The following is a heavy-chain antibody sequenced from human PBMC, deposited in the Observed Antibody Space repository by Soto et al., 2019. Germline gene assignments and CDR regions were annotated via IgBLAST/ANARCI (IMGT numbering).Heavy chain of an antibody. D-gene: IGHD2-8*01. Sequence: GGSLRLSCAAPGFTFSRYAMHWVRRAPGEGLEWVAVSSRDGSSKYYGDSVKGRFTVSRDNSNNTLYLSMTSLRPDDTAVFYCARSRNGAVPDSINFWGQGTLVTVSS. CDR1: GFTFSRYA. CDR3: ARSRNGAVPDSINF. CDR2: SSRDGSSK. V-gene: IGHV3-30-3*01. J-gene: IGHJ4*02.